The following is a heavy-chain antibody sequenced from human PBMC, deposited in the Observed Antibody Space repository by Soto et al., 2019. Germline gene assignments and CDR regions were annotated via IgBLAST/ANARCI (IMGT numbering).Heavy chain of an antibody. Sequence: SETLPLTCSVSGGSISSGDYYWNWIRQSPGKGLEWIGSIFYTGKTHYNPSLKSRLTISVDASKNEFSLRLSSVTAADTALYYCARTEDGYNTNFEYWGQGALVTAPQ. CDR1: GGSISSGDYY. CDR2: IFYTGKT. V-gene: IGHV4-30-4*01. J-gene: IGHJ4*02. CDR3: ARTEDGYNTNFEY. D-gene: IGHD5-18*01.